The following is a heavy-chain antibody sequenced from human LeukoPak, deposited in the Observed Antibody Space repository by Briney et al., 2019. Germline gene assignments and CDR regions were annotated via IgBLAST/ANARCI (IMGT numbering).Heavy chain of an antibody. V-gene: IGHV4-59*02. CDR1: GGSVSSYY. Sequence: SETLSLTCTVSGGSVSSYYWSWIRQPPGKGLEWIGYMYYSGSTNYNPSLKSRVTISVDTSKNQFSLKLSSVTAADTAVYYCAAVVVTGFDPWGQGTLVTVSS. J-gene: IGHJ5*02. D-gene: IGHD2-21*02. CDR2: MYYSGST. CDR3: AAVVVTGFDP.